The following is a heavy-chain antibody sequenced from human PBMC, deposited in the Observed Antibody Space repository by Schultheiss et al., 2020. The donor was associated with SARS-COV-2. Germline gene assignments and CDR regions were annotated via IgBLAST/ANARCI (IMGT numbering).Heavy chain of an antibody. CDR1: GDSVSNNSAA. CDR3: ARSASLGVDY. CDR2: TYYRSKWYN. Sequence: SQTLSLTCAIFGDSVSNNSAAWNWIRQSPSRGLEWLGRTYYRSKWYNEYAASVKSRITINPDTSNNQFSLQLNSVTPEDTAVYYCARSASLGVDYWGQGTLVTVSS. V-gene: IGHV6-1*01. J-gene: IGHJ4*02. D-gene: IGHD3-16*01.